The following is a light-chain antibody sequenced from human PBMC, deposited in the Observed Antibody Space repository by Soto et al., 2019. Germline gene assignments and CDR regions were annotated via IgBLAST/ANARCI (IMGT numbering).Light chain of an antibody. J-gene: IGLJ1*01. V-gene: IGLV2-14*01. CDR3: SSYRSSTTYV. CDR2: EVS. CDR1: SGDVGGYNY. Sequence: QSALTQPASVSGSPGQSITISCTGTSGDVGGYNYVSWYQQHPGKAPKLMIYEVSNRPSGVSNRFSGSKSGNTASLTISGLQAEDEADYYCSSYRSSTTYVFGTGTQLTVL.